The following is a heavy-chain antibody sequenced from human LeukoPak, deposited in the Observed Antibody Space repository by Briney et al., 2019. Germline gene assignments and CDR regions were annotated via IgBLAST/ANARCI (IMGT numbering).Heavy chain of an antibody. V-gene: IGHV4-30-4*01. CDR1: GGTISSCDYY. J-gene: IGHJ4*02. Sequence: PSETLSLTCTVSGGTISSCDYYWIWIRQPPGKGLEWVGYIYYSGSTYYNPSLKSRVTISVDTSKNQFSLQLSSVTAADTAVYYCASAPVLLWFGEFVYYFDYWGQGTLVTVSS. CDR3: ASAPVLLWFGEFVYYFDY. CDR2: IYYSGST. D-gene: IGHD3-10*01.